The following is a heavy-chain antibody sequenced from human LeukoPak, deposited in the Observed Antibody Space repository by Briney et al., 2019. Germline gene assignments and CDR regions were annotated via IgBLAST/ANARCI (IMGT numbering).Heavy chain of an antibody. J-gene: IGHJ1*01. Sequence: PGGSLRLSCAASAFTFSNYAMSWVRQAPGKGLEWVSSISASGDSTYYADSVKGRFTISRDNSKNTLYLQMNSLRAEDTAVYYCAKDGSRAWDIGFQHWGQGTLVTASS. CDR3: AKDGSRAWDIGFQH. V-gene: IGHV3-23*01. D-gene: IGHD2-15*01. CDR2: ISASGDST. CDR1: AFTFSNYA.